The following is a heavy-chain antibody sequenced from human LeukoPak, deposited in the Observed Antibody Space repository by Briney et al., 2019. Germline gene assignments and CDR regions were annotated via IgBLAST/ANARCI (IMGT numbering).Heavy chain of an antibody. V-gene: IGHV4-61*08. CDR2: IYYSGST. D-gene: IGHD5-12*01. CDR1: GGSISSGGYY. J-gene: IGHJ3*02. CDR3: ARDRLRVSAFDI. Sequence: PSETLSLTCTVSGGSISSGGYYWSWIRQPPGKGLEWIGYIYYSGSTNYNPSLKSRVTISVDTSKNQFSLKLSSVTAADTAVYYCARDRLRVSAFDIWGQGTMVTVSS.